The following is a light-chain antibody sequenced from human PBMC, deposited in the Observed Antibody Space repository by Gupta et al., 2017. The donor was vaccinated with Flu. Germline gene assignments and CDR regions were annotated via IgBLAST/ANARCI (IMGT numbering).Light chain of an antibody. CDR1: SSDVGGYNY. CDR2: EVS. V-gene: IGLV2-14*01. Sequence: QSALTQPASVSGSPGQSITISCTGTSSDVGGYNYVSWYQQHPGKAPNLMIYEVSNRPSGVSNRFSGSKSGNTASLTISALQAQDAADYYYNSYTSSTTLLFGGGTRLTVL. J-gene: IGLJ2*01. CDR3: NSYTSSTTLL.